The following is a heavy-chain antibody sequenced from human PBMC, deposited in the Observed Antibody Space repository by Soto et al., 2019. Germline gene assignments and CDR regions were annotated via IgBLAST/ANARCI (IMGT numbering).Heavy chain of an antibody. V-gene: IGHV1-46*03. CDR1: GYTFTSYY. CDR2: INPSGGST. CDR3: ARAYSSSREYYYYYMDV. D-gene: IGHD6-6*01. J-gene: IGHJ6*03. Sequence: ASVKVSCKASGYTFTSYYMHWVRQAPGQGLEWMGIINPSGGSTSYAQKFQGRVTMTRDTSTSTVYTELSSLRSEDTAVYYCARAYSSSREYYYYYMDVWGKGTTVTVSS.